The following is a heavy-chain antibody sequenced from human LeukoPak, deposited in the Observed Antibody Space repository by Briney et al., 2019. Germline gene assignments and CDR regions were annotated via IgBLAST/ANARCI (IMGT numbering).Heavy chain of an antibody. CDR2: VIPIFGTT. CDR3: ARDIPSYGDFRGEMDV. V-gene: IGHV1-69*01. D-gene: IGHD4-17*01. J-gene: IGHJ6*04. CDR1: GGTFSSYA. Sequence: PAASVKVSCKASGGTFSSYAISWVRQAPGEGLEWMGGVIPIFGTTNYAQKFQGRVTITADESTSTAYMELSSLTSEDTAVYYCARDIPSYGDFRGEMDVWGKGTTVTVSS.